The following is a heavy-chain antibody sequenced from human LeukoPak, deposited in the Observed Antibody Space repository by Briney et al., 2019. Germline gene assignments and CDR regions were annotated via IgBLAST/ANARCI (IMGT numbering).Heavy chain of an antibody. V-gene: IGHV3-43D*03. CDR2: ISWGDGYT. Sequence: GGSLRLSCAASGFTFDDYAIHWVRQAPGKGLEWVSLISWGDGYTYYADSVKGRFTISRDNSKSSLYLQMNSLRAEDTALYYCAKRGLTTVTTHGGMGVWGKGTTVTVSS. CDR1: GFTFDDYA. J-gene: IGHJ6*04. CDR3: AKRGLTTVTTHGGMGV. D-gene: IGHD4-17*01.